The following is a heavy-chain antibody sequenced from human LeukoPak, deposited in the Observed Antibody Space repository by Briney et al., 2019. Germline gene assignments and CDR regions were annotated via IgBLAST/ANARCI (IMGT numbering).Heavy chain of an antibody. CDR3: ASLSLGHY. D-gene: IGHD6-6*01. Sequence: GGSLRLSCAASGFTFNNYGMGWVRQAPGKGLEWVSVIYSGGSTYYADSVKGRFTISRDTSKNTLSLQMNSLRAEDTAVYYCASLSLGHYWGQGTLVTVSS. V-gene: IGHV3-53*01. J-gene: IGHJ4*02. CDR2: IYSGGST. CDR1: GFTFNNYG.